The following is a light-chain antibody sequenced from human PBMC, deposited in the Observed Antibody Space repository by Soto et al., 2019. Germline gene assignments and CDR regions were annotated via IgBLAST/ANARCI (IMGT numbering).Light chain of an antibody. CDR3: SSYTSSSPLV. CDR1: SSDVGAYKY. V-gene: IGLV2-14*03. Sequence: QSALTQPASVSGSPGQSITISCTGTSSDVGAYKYVSWYQHHSGTAPKLIIYDVSSRPSGVSNRFSGSKSGNTASLTISGLQAEDEADYYCSSYTSSSPLVLGGGTKVTLL. CDR2: DVS. J-gene: IGLJ2*01.